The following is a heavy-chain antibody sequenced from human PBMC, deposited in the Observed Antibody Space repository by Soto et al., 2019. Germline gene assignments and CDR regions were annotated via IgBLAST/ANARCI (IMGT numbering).Heavy chain of an antibody. Sequence: GESLKTSCKGSGYSFTSYCISWVRQMPGKGLEWMGRIEPSDSYTNYSPSFQGHVTISADKSISTAYLQWGSLKASDTAMYYCGRHMSNAHILLMVYATPWGMDVWGQGTTVTVSS. D-gene: IGHD2-8*01. CDR2: IEPSDSYT. CDR1: GYSFTSYC. CDR3: GRHMSNAHILLMVYATPWGMDV. V-gene: IGHV5-10-1*01. J-gene: IGHJ6*02.